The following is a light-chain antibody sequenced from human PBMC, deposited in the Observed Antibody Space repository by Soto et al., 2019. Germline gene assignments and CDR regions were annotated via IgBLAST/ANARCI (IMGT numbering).Light chain of an antibody. CDR3: AAWDDGLSGPV. J-gene: IGLJ2*01. CDR2: NNH. CDR1: SSNIGCNT. V-gene: IGLV1-44*01. Sequence: QSVLTQPSSASGTPGQRVTISCSGGSSNIGCNTAHWYQQFPGTAPKLLIYNNHQRPSGVPDRFSGSKSVTSGCLAISGLQSEDEAMYYCAAWDDGLSGPVFGEGTKVTVL.